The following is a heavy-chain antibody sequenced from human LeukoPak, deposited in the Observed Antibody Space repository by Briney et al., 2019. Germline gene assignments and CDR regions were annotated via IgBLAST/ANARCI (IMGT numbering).Heavy chain of an antibody. CDR3: ARDNEGSVDY. J-gene: IGHJ4*02. Sequence: PGGSLRLSCAASGFTFKNYWMHWVRQTPGKGLVSVSRIQSDGTVSFYADSVKGRFTVSRDNTKDTLYLQMNSLRAEDTAVYFCARDNEGSVDYWGQGTLVTVSS. V-gene: IGHV3-74*01. D-gene: IGHD2-8*01. CDR1: GFTFKNYW. CDR2: IQSDGTVS.